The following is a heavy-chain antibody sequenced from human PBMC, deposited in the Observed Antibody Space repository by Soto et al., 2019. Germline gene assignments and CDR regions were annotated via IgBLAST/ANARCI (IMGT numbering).Heavy chain of an antibody. D-gene: IGHD3-10*01. CDR1: GFAFNTYP. Sequence: GGSLRLSCATSGFAFNTYPMTWVRQAPGKGLEWVSSISSTAGRTSSYADSVKGRFAISRDFSDNTVYLQMNNLRVDDTAVYFCAKGVLSFHYGMEVWGQGTTVTVSS. V-gene: IGHV3-23*01. CDR3: AKGVLSFHYGMEV. CDR2: ISSTAGRTS. J-gene: IGHJ6*02.